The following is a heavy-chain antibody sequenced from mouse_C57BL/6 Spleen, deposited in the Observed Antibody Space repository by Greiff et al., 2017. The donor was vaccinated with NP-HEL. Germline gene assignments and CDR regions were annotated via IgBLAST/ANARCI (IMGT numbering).Heavy chain of an antibody. Sequence: VQLQQPGAEVVKPGASVKLSCKASGYTFTSHWKQWANQRPGQGLEWIGEIDPSDSYTNYNQKFMGKATLTIDTSSSTAYMPLSSLTSEYSAVYYCARSSTVGVTGYWYFDVWGTGTTVTVSS. D-gene: IGHD1-1*01. CDR2: IDPSDSYT. CDR3: ARSSTVGVTGYWYFDV. CDR1: GYTFTSHW. V-gene: IGHV1-50*01. J-gene: IGHJ1*03.